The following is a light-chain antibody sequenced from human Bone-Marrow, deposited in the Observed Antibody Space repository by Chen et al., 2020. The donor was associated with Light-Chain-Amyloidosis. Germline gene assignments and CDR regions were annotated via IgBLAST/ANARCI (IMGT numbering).Light chain of an antibody. Sequence: SYVLTQPPSAPVAPGQTARVTCGANNIGIKSVHWYQQKPGQAPVLVIYYNNDRPSGIPERFSCSNSGNTATLTISRVEAGDEADYYCQVWDGDSDHHVVFGRGTMLTVL. CDR3: QVWDGDSDHHVV. V-gene: IGLV3-21*04. J-gene: IGLJ2*01. CDR1: NIGIKS. CDR2: YNN.